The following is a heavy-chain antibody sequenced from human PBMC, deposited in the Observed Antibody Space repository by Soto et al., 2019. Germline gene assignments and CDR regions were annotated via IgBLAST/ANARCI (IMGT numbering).Heavy chain of an antibody. J-gene: IGHJ3*02. CDR2: IYYSGST. V-gene: IGHV4-59*01. CDR1: GGPISSYY. D-gene: IGHD4-17*01. Sequence: SETLYITCTFSGGPISSYYWSWIRQPSGKVLECIVFIYYSGSTNYNPSLKSLVTISVDTSKNHFSLKLSSVTAADTAVYYCARRYGYAFDIWGQGTMVT. CDR3: ARRYGYAFDI.